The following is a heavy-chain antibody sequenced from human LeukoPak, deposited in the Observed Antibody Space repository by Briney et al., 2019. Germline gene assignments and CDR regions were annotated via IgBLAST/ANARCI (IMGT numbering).Heavy chain of an antibody. CDR3: ARDPYSGNYGAYYYYYMNV. CDR2: ISRSGSTI. V-gene: IGHV3-48*03. J-gene: IGHJ6*03. D-gene: IGHD1-26*01. Sequence: HPGGSLRLSCAASGFTFSSYEMNWVRQAPGKGREWVSYISRSGSTIYYADSGKGRFTISRDNAKNSLYLQMDSLRAEDTAVYFCARDPYSGNYGAYYYYYMNVWGKGTTVTISS. CDR1: GFTFSSYE.